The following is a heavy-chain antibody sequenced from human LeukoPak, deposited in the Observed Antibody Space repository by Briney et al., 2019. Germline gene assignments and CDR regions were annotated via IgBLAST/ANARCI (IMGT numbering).Heavy chain of an antibody. CDR2: INHSGST. D-gene: IGHD3-10*01. CDR3: AAALFYYYGSGSPAYDY. J-gene: IGHJ4*02. V-gene: IGHV4-34*01. CDR1: GGSFSGYY. Sequence: SETLSLTCAVYGGSFSGYYWSWIRQPPGKGLEWIGEINHSGSTNYNPSLKSRVTISVDTSKSQFSLKLSSVTAADTAVYYCAAALFYYYGSGSPAYDYWGQGTLVTVSS.